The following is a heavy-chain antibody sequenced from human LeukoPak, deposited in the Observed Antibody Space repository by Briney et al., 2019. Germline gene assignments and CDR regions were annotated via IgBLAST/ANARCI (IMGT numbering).Heavy chain of an antibody. CDR1: GGSFSGYY. CDR3: ARTYRGDYVWGSPPGYFDY. J-gene: IGHJ4*02. V-gene: IGHV4-34*01. Sequence: SETLSLTCAVYGGSFSGYYWSWIRQPPGKGLEWIGEINHSGSTNYNPSLKSRVTISVDTSKNQFPLKLSSVTAADTAVYYCARTYRGDYVWGSPPGYFDYWGQGTLVTVSS. D-gene: IGHD3-16*01. CDR2: INHSGST.